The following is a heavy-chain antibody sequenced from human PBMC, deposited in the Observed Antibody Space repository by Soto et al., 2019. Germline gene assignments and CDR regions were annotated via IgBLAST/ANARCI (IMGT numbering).Heavy chain of an antibody. J-gene: IGHJ4*02. V-gene: IGHV3-30*18. Sequence: QVQLVESGGGVVQPGKSLRLSCAASGFIFSNYGMHWVRQAPGKGLEGVALISFDGKNRNYADSVKGRFTIYRDNPKNTLYLEMNSLRPEDTAFYYCAKRGGVVGGSEHPFFEYWGQGTLVTVSS. CDR1: GFIFSNYG. CDR3: AKRGGVVGGSEHPFFEY. CDR2: ISFDGKNR. D-gene: IGHD2-15*01.